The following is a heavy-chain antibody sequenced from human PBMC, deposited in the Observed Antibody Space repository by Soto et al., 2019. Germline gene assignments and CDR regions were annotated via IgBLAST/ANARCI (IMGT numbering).Heavy chain of an antibody. J-gene: IGHJ4*02. CDR1: GFSLSTNGMG. D-gene: IGHD5-12*01. V-gene: IGHV2-5*02. CDR3: ALLTRGVYDLDRLWEKFDY. Sequence: QITVKESGLTLVKPTETLTLTCTFSGFSLSTNGMGVGWIRQPPGKALEWLALIYWDDDKRYSPSLRSRLTIIKDPSKNQVDLTMTNMEPVHTATYYCALLTRGVYDLDRLWEKFDYWGQGTLVTVSS. CDR2: IYWDDDK.